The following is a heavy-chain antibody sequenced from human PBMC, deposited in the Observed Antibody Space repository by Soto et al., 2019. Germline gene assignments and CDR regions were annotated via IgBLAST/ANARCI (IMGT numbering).Heavy chain of an antibody. J-gene: IGHJ3*02. CDR1: GGSVSSGSYY. V-gene: IGHV4-61*01. CDR3: AWLSRQPVLTPRAFDI. Sequence: ASETLTLTCTVSGGSVSSGSYYWSWIRQPPGKGLEWIVYIYYSGSTNYNPSLKSRVTISVDTSKNQFSLKLSSVTAADAAVYYCAWLSRQPVLTPRAFDIWGQGXMVTVSS. CDR2: IYYSGST. D-gene: IGHD1-20*01.